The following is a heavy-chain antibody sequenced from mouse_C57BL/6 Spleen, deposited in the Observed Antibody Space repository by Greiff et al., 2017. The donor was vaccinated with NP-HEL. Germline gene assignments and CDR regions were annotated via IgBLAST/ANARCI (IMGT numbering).Heavy chain of an antibody. D-gene: IGHD1-1*01. Sequence: SGAELARPGASVKLSCKASGYTFTSYGISRVKQRAGQGLEWIGEIYPSSGNTYFNEKFKGKAKLTADKSPSTAYMELRSLTSEDSAVYFCARLNYGSCYCCFDVWGKGTTVTVSS. J-gene: IGHJ1*03. CDR2: IYPSSGNT. CDR3: ARLNYGSCYCCFDV. V-gene: IGHV1-81*01. CDR1: GYTFTSYG.